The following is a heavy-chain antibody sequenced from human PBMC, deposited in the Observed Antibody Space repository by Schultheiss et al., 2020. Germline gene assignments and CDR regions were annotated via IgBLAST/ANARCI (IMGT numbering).Heavy chain of an antibody. CDR3: TTWVLRTFDI. Sequence: GGSLRLSCAASGFTFSDAWMSWVRQAPGKGLEWVGHIKSNAHGGTTDYAAPVKGRFIISRDDSKNTLYLQMNSLKTDDTAVYYCTTWVLRTFDIWGQGTVVTASS. D-gene: IGHD3-9*01. V-gene: IGHV3-15*01. CDR2: IKSNAHGGTT. CDR1: GFTFSDAW. J-gene: IGHJ3*02.